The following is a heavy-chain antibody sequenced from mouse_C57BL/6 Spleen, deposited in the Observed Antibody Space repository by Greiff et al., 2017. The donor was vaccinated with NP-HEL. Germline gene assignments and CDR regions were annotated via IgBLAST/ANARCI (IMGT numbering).Heavy chain of an antibody. J-gene: IGHJ2*01. CDR1: GYAFSSYW. V-gene: IGHV1-80*01. Sequence: QVQLQQSGAELVKPGASVKISCKASGYAFSSYWMNWVKQRPGKGLEWIGQIYPGDGDTNYNGKFKGKATLTADKASSTAYRQLSGLTAKDSGVYYCARRGRGVFDYWGQGTTLTVSS. CDR3: ARRGRGVFDY. D-gene: IGHD3-3*01. CDR2: IYPGDGDT.